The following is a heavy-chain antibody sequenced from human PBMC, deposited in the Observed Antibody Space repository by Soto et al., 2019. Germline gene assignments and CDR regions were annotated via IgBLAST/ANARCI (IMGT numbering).Heavy chain of an antibody. V-gene: IGHV4-59*01. CDR3: ARTLFGWGIWFDP. J-gene: IGHJ5*02. CDR1: GGSISSYY. D-gene: IGHD3-10*02. Sequence: QVQLQESGPGLVKPSETLSLTCTVSGGSISSYYWSWIRQPPGKGLEWIGYSYYSGSTTYNPSLKSRVTISVNTSKNQFSLKLSSVTAVETDVYYCARTLFGWGIWFDPWGQGTLVTVSS. CDR2: SYYSGST.